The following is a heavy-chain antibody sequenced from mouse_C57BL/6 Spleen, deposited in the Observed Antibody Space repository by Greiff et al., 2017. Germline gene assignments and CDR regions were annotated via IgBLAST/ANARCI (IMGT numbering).Heavy chain of an antibody. Sequence: QVQLQQPGAELVMPGASVKLSCKASGYTFTSYWMHWVKQRPGQGLEWIGEIDPSDSYTNYNQKFKGKSTLTVDKSSSTAYMQLSSLTSEDSAVYYCARGRAGLSVYYFDYGGQGTTLTVSS. D-gene: IGHD3-3*01. CDR1: GYTFTSYW. CDR2: IDPSDSYT. J-gene: IGHJ2*01. CDR3: ARGRAGLSVYYFDY. V-gene: IGHV1-69*01.